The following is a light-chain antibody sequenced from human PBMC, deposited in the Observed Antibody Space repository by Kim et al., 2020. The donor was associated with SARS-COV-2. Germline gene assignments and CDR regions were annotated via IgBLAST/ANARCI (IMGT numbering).Light chain of an antibody. CDR1: SSNIGSKT. CDR3: AAWDDSLNGYV. Sequence: ELTQPLSASGTPGQRDTISCSGSSSNIGSKTVNWYQQLPGTAPKLHIYSNNKRPSGVPDRFSGYKSGTSASLAISGLQSEDEADYYCAAWDDSLNGYVFGTGTKVTVL. CDR2: SNN. J-gene: IGLJ1*01. V-gene: IGLV1-44*01.